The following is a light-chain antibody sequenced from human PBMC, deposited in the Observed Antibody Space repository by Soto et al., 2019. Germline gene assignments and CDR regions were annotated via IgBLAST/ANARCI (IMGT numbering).Light chain of an antibody. CDR3: QQRSNWPPIT. J-gene: IGKJ5*01. Sequence: ETVLTQSPGTLSLSPGERSTLSCRASQSVSSSSLAWYQQRPGQAPRLLIYDASHRAAGIPARFSGSGFGADFTLTIRSLEPEDAAVYYCQQRSNWPPITFGQGTRLEIK. V-gene: IGKV3-11*01. CDR2: DAS. CDR1: QSVSSSS.